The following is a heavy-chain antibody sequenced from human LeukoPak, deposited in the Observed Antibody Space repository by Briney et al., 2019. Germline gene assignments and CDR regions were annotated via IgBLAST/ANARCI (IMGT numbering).Heavy chain of an antibody. V-gene: IGHV3-30*03. CDR2: ISYDGSNK. Sequence: GRSLRLSCAASGFTFSSYGMHWVRQAPGKGREWVAVISYDGSNKYYADSVKGRFTISRDNSKNTLYLQMNSLRAEDTAVYYCATTQRSDVTQHWGQGTLVTVSS. CDR1: GFTFSSYG. J-gene: IGHJ1*01. CDR3: ATTQRSDVTQH. D-gene: IGHD2-21*02.